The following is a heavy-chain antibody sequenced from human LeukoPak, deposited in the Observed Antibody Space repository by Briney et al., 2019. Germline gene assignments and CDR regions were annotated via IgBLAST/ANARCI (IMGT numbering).Heavy chain of an antibody. Sequence: PGGSLRLSCAASGFTLIKYTIGWVRQAPGKGLEWVSAISGSGATTTYADSVKGRFTISRENSKNTLYLQMNSLRTEDTAIYFCAKGRPYGDYIFDYWGQGTLVTVSS. D-gene: IGHD4-17*01. CDR1: GFTLIKYT. J-gene: IGHJ4*02. CDR2: ISGSGATT. V-gene: IGHV3-23*01. CDR3: AKGRPYGDYIFDY.